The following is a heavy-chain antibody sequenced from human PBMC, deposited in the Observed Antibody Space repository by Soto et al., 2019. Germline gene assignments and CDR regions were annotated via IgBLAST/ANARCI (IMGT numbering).Heavy chain of an antibody. D-gene: IGHD5-12*01. V-gene: IGHV4-30-4*01. CDR3: ARAIVVTVGGMDV. CDR1: GGSISNADYY. CDR2: IYYSGSS. J-gene: IGHJ6*02. Sequence: QVQLQESGPGLVKPSQTLSLTCTVSGGSISNADYYWSWVRQPPGKGLEWIGYIYYSGSSFFNPSLKSRVTMSKDTSKNQFSLRLTSVTAADTDVYYYARAIVVTVGGMDVWGQGTTVTVSS.